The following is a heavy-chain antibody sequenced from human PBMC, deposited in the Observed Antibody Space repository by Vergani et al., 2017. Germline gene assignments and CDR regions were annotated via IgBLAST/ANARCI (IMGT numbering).Heavy chain of an antibody. CDR2: IKQDGSEK. CDR1: GFTFSRSW. V-gene: IGHV3-7*01. Sequence: EVQLVESGGGLVQPGGSLRLSCAASGFTFSRSWMSWVRQAPGKGLEWVANIKQDGSEKYYVDSVKGRFTISRDNAKNSLYLQMNSLRAEDTAVYYCARDVAAACRYYYYYGMDVWGQGTTVTVSS. D-gene: IGHD6-13*01. J-gene: IGHJ6*02. CDR3: ARDVAAACRYYYYYGMDV.